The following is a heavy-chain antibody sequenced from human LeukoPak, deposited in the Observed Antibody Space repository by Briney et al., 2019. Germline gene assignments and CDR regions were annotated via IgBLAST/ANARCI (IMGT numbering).Heavy chain of an antibody. J-gene: IGHJ4*02. D-gene: IGHD7-27*01. Sequence: SETLSLTCTASGGSISSYYWSWIRQPPGKGLEWIGYIYYSGSTNYNPSLKSRVTISVDTSKNQFSLRLSSVTAADTAVYYCAPLGSLDYWGQGTLVTVSS. CDR3: APLGSLDY. CDR2: IYYSGST. CDR1: GGSISSYY. V-gene: IGHV4-59*01.